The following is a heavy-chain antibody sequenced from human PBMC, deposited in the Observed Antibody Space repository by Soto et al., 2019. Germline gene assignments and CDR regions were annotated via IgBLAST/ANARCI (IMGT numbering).Heavy chain of an antibody. V-gene: IGHV4-61*01. CDR2: IYYSGST. J-gene: IGHJ6*02. CDR3: ARDTGYYYYGMDV. CDR1: GGSISSGTYY. Sequence: SETLSLTCTVSGGSISSGTYYWSWIRQPPGKGLEWIGYIYYSGSTNYNPSLKSRVTISVDTSKNQFSLKLSSVTAADTAVYYCARDTGYYYYGMDVWGQGTTVTVSS.